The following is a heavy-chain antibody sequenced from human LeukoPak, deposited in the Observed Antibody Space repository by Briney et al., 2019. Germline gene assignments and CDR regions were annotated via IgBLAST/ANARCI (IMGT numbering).Heavy chain of an antibody. V-gene: IGHV3-21*01. CDR2: ISSSSSYI. CDR1: GFTFSSYS. J-gene: IGHJ4*02. CDR3: ARVYCSSTSCYYFDY. Sequence: GGSLRLSCAASGFTFSSYSMNWVRQAPGKGLEWVSSISSSSSYIYYADSVKGRFTTSRDNAKDSLYLQMNSLRAEDTAVYYCARVYCSSTSCYYFDYWGQGTLVTVSS. D-gene: IGHD2-2*01.